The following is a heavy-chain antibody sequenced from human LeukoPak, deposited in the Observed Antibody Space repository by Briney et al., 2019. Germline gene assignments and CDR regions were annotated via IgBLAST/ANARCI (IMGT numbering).Heavy chain of an antibody. D-gene: IGHD1-26*01. Sequence: ASVKVSCKASGYTFTGYYMHWVRQAPGQGLEWMGWINPNSGGTNYAQKFQGRVTMTRDTSISTAYMELSRLRSDDTAVYYCATLPDSGSYPNWFDPWGQGTLVTVSS. V-gene: IGHV1-2*02. CDR3: ATLPDSGSYPNWFDP. J-gene: IGHJ5*02. CDR2: INPNSGGT. CDR1: GYTFTGYY.